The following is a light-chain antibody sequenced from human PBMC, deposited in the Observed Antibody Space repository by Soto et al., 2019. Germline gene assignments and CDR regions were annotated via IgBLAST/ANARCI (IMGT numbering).Light chain of an antibody. V-gene: IGKV3-15*01. CDR2: GAS. Sequence: EIVMTQSPATLSVSPGERATLSCRASQSVGSILAWYQQKPGQAPRLLIFGASTRATGVPARFSGSGSGTEFTLTISSLQSEDFAVYYCQQYNNWPPWTFGQGTKVEIK. J-gene: IGKJ1*01. CDR3: QQYNNWPPWT. CDR1: QSVGSI.